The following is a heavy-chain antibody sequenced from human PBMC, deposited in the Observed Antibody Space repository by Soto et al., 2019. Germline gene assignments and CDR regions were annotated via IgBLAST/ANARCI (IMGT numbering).Heavy chain of an antibody. J-gene: IGHJ6*02. CDR3: ARGPYWLGRFHGMDV. CDR2: ISAYNGNT. V-gene: IGHV1-18*01. Sequence: QVQLVQSGAEVKKPGASVKVSCKASGYTFTSYGISWVRQAPGQGLEWMGWISAYNGNTNYAQKLQGRVTMXXDXSXXTAYMELRSLRSDDTAVYYCARGPYWLGRFHGMDVWGQGTTVTVSS. CDR1: GYTFTSYG. D-gene: IGHD3-22*01.